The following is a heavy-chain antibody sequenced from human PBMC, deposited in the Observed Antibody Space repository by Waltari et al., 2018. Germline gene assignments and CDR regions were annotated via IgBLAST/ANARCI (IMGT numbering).Heavy chain of an antibody. J-gene: IGHJ2*01. Sequence: QVQLQESGPGLVKPSETLSLTCAVSGYSISRGYYWCWIRQPPGKGLEWIGSIYHSGSTYYNPSLKSRVTISVDTSKNQFSLKLSSVTAADTAVYYCARRHYYDSSGYFYWYFDLWGRGTLVTVSS. CDR1: GYSISRGYY. CDR2: IYHSGST. D-gene: IGHD3-22*01. CDR3: ARRHYYDSSGYFYWYFDL. V-gene: IGHV4-38-2*01.